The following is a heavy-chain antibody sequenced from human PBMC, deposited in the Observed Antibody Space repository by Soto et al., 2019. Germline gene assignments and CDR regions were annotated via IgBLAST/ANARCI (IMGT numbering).Heavy chain of an antibody. CDR2: IIPIFGTA. D-gene: IGHD6-13*01. CDR1: GGTFSSYA. Sequence: QVQLVQSGAEVKKPGSSVKVSCKASGGTFSSYAISWVRQAPGQGLEWMGGIIPIFGTANYAQKFQGRVTITADKSTSTANMELSSLRSEDTAVYYCASCRGSSGYESVYYYYGMDVWGQGTTVTVSS. CDR3: ASCRGSSGYESVYYYYGMDV. V-gene: IGHV1-69*06. J-gene: IGHJ6*02.